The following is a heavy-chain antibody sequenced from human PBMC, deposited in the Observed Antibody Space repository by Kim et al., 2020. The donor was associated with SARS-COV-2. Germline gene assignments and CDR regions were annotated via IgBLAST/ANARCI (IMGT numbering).Heavy chain of an antibody. V-gene: IGHV4-59*09. D-gene: IGHD6-13*01. Sequence: TCSPSLKSRVAISVDTSKNQFSLKLSSVSAADTAVYYCARGRIAAAGFDYWGQGTLVTVSS. CDR3: ARGRIAAAGFDY. J-gene: IGHJ4*02.